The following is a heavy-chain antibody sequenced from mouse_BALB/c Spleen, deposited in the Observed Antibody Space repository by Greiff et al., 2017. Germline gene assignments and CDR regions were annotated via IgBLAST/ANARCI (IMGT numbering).Heavy chain of an antibody. CDR3: ARWEGYFDV. Sequence: QVQLKESGAELVKPGASVKLSCKASGYTFTSYWMHWVKQRPGQGLEWIGEIDPSDSYTNYNQKFKGKATLTVDKSSSTAYMQLSSLTSEDSAVYYCARWEGYFDVWGAGTTVTVSS. J-gene: IGHJ1*01. V-gene: IGHV1-69*02. D-gene: IGHD4-1*01. CDR2: IDPSDSYT. CDR1: GYTFTSYW.